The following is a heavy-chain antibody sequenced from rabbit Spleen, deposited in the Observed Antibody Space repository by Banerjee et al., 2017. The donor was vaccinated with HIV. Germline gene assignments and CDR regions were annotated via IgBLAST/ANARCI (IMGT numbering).Heavy chain of an antibody. V-gene: IGHV1S45*01. J-gene: IGHJ6*01. D-gene: IGHD1-1*01. Sequence: QEQLVESGGGLVKPEGSLTLTCKASGVSFSDKDVMCWVRQAPGKGLEWIACINAITGKAVYANWAKGRFTISKTSSTTVTLQMTRLTAADTATYFCARDTSSSFSSYGMDLWGPGTLVTVS. CDR1: GVSFSDKDV. CDR2: INAITGKA. CDR3: ARDTSSSFSSYGMDL.